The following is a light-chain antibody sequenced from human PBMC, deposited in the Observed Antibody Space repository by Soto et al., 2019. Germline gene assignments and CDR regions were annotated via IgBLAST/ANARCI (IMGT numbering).Light chain of an antibody. CDR2: TAS. CDR1: QSISSW. Sequence: GERAVIAGLASQSISSWLAWYQQKPGKAPKLLIYTASSLESGVPSRFSCCLSGTEVTRTISTLQAFLLTPYYCLGDMSYSCPFRVGTKVDIK. J-gene: IGKJ4*01. CDR3: LGDMSYSCP. V-gene: IGKV1-5*03.